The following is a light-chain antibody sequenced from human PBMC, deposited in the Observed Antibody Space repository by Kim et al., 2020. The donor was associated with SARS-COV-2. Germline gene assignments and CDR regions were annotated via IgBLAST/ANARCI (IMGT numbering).Light chain of an antibody. CDR1: QSIVYRDGNTK. Sequence: QPTSSTYRSSQSIVYRDGNTKMNWVQRRTGKTPRRLSDKVSNRDSGGRDRFSGSGSGTDFTLKISRVEAEDVGVYYCMQGIHPITFGQGTRLEIK. CDR3: MQGIHPIT. V-gene: IGKV2-30*01. J-gene: IGKJ5*01. CDR2: KVS.